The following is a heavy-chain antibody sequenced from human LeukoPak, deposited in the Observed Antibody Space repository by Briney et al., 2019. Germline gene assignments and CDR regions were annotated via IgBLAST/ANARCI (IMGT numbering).Heavy chain of an antibody. J-gene: IGHJ4*02. D-gene: IGHD1-26*01. Sequence: PGGSLRLSCAPSRFTFSNYWMTWVRRAPGRGVEWVANINEDGSEKNYVDSVKGRFTISRDNTKNSLYLQTNSPRAEDTAVYYCARLTRGTTETYWGQGALVTVSS. CDR3: ARLTRGTTETY. V-gene: IGHV3-7*01. CDR2: INEDGSEK. CDR1: RFTFSNYW.